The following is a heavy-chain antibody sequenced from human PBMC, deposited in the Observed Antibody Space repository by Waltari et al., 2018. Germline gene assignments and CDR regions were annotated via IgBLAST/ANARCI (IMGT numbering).Heavy chain of an antibody. CDR1: GGTFSSYT. Sequence: QVQLVQSGAEVKKPGSSVKVSCKASGGTFSSYTISWVRQAPGQGLEWMGRIIPIFGIANDAQRFKGRFTITADKSTSTAYMELSSLRSEDTAVYYCARDAPGYYDSSGYYDYWGQGTLVTVSS. D-gene: IGHD3-22*01. V-gene: IGHV1-69*08. J-gene: IGHJ4*02. CDR2: IIPIFGIA. CDR3: ARDAPGYYDSSGYYDY.